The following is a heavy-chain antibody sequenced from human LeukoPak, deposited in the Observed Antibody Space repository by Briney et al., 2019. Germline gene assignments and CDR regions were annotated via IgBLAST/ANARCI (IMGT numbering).Heavy chain of an antibody. CDR3: ALLDSSSWYGAFDY. CDR2: ISSSGSTI. V-gene: IGHV3-11*01. D-gene: IGHD6-13*01. Sequence: GGSLRLSCAASGFTFSDYYMSWIRQAPGKGLEWVSYISSSGSTIYHADSVKGRFTISRDNAKNSLYLQMNSLRAEDTAVYYCALLDSSSWYGAFDYWGQGTLVTVSS. J-gene: IGHJ4*02. CDR1: GFTFSDYY.